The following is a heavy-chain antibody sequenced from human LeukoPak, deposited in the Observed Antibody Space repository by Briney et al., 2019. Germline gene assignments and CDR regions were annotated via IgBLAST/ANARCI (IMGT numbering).Heavy chain of an antibody. J-gene: IGHJ6*03. CDR3: AREFMTTVSYYYYYMDV. V-gene: IGHV1-46*01. Sequence: ASVKVSCKASGYTFTSYYMHWVRQAPGQGLEWMGIINPSGGSTSYAQKFQGRVTMTRDMSTSTVYMELSSLRSEDTAVYYCAREFMTTVSYYYYYMDVWGKGTTVTVSS. CDR1: GYTFTSYY. D-gene: IGHD4-11*01. CDR2: INPSGGST.